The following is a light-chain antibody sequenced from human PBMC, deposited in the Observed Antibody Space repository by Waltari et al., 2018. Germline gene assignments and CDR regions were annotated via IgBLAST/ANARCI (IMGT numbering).Light chain of an antibody. CDR3: QQYNNWPPAT. CDR2: GAS. J-gene: IGKJ1*01. Sequence: ETMMTQSPATLSVSPGERATLSCRASQTVSINLAWYQQKPGQPPRLLIYGASTRATGIPARFSGSGSGTEFTLTISSLQSEDCAIYYCQQYNNWPPATFGLGTKVEIK. V-gene: IGKV3-15*01. CDR1: QTVSIN.